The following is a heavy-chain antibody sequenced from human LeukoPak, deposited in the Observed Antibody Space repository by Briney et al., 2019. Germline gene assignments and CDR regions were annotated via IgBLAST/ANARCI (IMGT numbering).Heavy chain of an antibody. CDR3: ARDCSGGDCYGYYYMDV. J-gene: IGHJ6*03. CDR2: ISSSSHTI. V-gene: IGHV3-48*04. D-gene: IGHD2-15*01. CDR1: GFTVSSNY. Sequence: GGSLRLSCAASGFTVSSNYMSWVRQAPGKGLEWVSYISSSSHTINYADSVKGRFTNSRDNAKNSLYLQMNSLRAEDTAVYYCARDCSGGDCYGYYYMDVWGKGTTVTVSS.